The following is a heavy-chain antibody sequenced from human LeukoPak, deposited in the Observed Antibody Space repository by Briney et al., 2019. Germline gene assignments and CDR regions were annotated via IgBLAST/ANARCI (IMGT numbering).Heavy chain of an antibody. Sequence: GGSLRLSCAASGFTFRSYAMSWVRQAPGKGLEWVSGISGSGDSTYYADSVKGRFTISRDKSKNTLYLQMNSLRAEDTAIYFCAKDIWFGDYFDYWGQGTLVTVSS. V-gene: IGHV3-23*01. CDR3: AKDIWFGDYFDY. CDR2: ISGSGDST. CDR1: GFTFRSYA. J-gene: IGHJ4*02. D-gene: IGHD3-10*01.